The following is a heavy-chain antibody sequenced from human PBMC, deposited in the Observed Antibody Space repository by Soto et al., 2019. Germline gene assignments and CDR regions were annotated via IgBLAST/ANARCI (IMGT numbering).Heavy chain of an antibody. CDR3: TRSLRTGYFMKFDY. CDR1: GFTVGDCD. V-gene: IGHV3-49*03. Sequence: GGSLRLSCTASGFTVGDCDMSWFRQAPGKGLEWVGFIRSKAYDGTTEYAASVKGRFIISRDDSKNIAYLQMNSLKTEDTAVYYCTRSLRTGYFMKFDYWGLGTLVTVSS. CDR2: IRSKAYDGTT. J-gene: IGHJ4*02. D-gene: IGHD3-9*01.